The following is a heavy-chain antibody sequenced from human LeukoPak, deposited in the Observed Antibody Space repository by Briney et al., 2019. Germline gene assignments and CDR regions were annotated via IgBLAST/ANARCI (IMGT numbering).Heavy chain of an antibody. CDR1: GFTFSSYA. D-gene: IGHD4-17*01. CDR2: ISGSGGST. J-gene: IGHJ4*02. V-gene: IGHV3-23*01. CDR3: AKVSYYGDYSYYFDY. Sequence: GGSLRLSCAASGFTFSSYAMSWVRQAPGKGLEWVSAISGSGGSTYYADSVKGRFTISSDNSKNTLYLQMNSLRAEDTAVYYCAKVSYYGDYSYYFDYWGQGTLVTVSS.